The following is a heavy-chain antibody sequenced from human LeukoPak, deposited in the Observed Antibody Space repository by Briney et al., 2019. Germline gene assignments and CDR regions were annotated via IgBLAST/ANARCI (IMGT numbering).Heavy chain of an antibody. CDR3: ARGESYYYDSSGYYY. Sequence: PSETLSLTCAVYGGSFSGYYWNWIRQPPGKGLEWIGEINHSGSTNYNPSLKSRVTISVDTSKNQFSLKLSSVTAADTAVYYCARGESYYYDSSGYYYWGQGTLVTVSS. V-gene: IGHV4-34*01. CDR2: INHSGST. CDR1: GGSFSGYY. J-gene: IGHJ4*02. D-gene: IGHD3-22*01.